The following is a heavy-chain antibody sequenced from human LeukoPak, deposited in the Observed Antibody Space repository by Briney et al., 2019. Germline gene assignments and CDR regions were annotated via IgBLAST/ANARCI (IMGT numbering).Heavy chain of an antibody. V-gene: IGHV3-33*06. CDR2: IWHDGSEK. J-gene: IGHJ3*02. CDR1: GFIFSNYV. Sequence: GTSLSLSYAASGFIFSNYVMHWVRQAPGKGLEWVAVIWHDGSEKYYGDSVKGRFSISRDNSKNTLYLQMNSLRAEDTAVYFCVKESDAFDIWGQGTMVTVSS. CDR3: VKESDAFDI.